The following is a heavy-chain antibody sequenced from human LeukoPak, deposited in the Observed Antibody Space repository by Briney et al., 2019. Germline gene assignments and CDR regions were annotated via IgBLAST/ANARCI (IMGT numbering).Heavy chain of an antibody. CDR3: AKDPIVFNSGNYYLGTFDI. J-gene: IGHJ3*02. CDR1: GFTFSSYA. V-gene: IGHV3-23*01. CDR2: ISSSGGT. Sequence: PGGSQRLSCAASGFTFSSYAVSWVRQAPGKGPEWVSAISSSGGTYYGDSVKGRFTISRDNSKNTLYLQMNSLRAEDTAVYSCAKDPIVFNSGNYYLGTFDIWGQGTMVTVSS. D-gene: IGHD1-26*01.